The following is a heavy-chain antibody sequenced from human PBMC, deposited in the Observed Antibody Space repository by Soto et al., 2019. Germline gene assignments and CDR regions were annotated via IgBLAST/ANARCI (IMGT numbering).Heavy chain of an antibody. CDR3: ARDLDGLHDDTSGPFPRPG. Sequence: PSETLSLTCTVSGGSISSDDFYWSWNRQAPGRGLEWIGYIHFSGSIYYNPSLKSRATIAIDTAGNQFSLKVSSVTVADTAVYYCARDLDGLHDDTSGPFPRPGWGQGTLVTVSS. CDR1: GGSISSDDFY. D-gene: IGHD3-22*01. J-gene: IGHJ1*01. CDR2: IHFSGSI. V-gene: IGHV4-30-4*01.